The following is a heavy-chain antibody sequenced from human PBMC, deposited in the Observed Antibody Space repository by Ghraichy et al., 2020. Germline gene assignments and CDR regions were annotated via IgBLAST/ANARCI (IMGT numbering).Heavy chain of an antibody. J-gene: IGHJ4*02. Sequence: EPLSLTCTVSGGSISSYYWSWIRQPAGKGLEWIGRIYTSGSTNYNPSLKSRVTMSVDTSKNQFSLKLSSVTAADTAVYYCAKVTIFGVVLTWGQGTLVTVSS. V-gene: IGHV4-4*07. D-gene: IGHD3-3*01. CDR1: GGSISSYY. CDR2: IYTSGST. CDR3: AKVTIFGVVLT.